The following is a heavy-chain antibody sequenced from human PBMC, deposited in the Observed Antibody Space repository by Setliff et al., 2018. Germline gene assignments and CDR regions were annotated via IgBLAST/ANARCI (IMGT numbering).Heavy chain of an antibody. CDR3: ARSIVGATGGYFDY. Sequence: GASVKVSCKASGYTFTTSYMHWVRQAPGQGLEWMGIINPINPSGGSTSYAQKFQGRVTMTRDTSTSTVYMELSSLGSEDTAVYYCARSIVGATGGYFDYWGQGSLVTVSS. D-gene: IGHD1-26*01. CDR1: GYTFTTSY. V-gene: IGHV1-46*01. CDR2: INPINPSGGST. J-gene: IGHJ4*02.